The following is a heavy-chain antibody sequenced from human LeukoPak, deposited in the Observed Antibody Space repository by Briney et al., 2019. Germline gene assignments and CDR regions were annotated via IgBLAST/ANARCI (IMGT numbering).Heavy chain of an antibody. CDR2: ISNGET. CDR1: GFPFSSHA. Sequence: GGSLRLSCAASGFPFSSHAMSWVRQPPGKGLEWVAAISNGETYYADSVRGRFTISRENAKNSLYLQMNSLRAGDTAVYYCVKGSPGGGIDYWGQGTLVTVSS. D-gene: IGHD3-10*01. V-gene: IGHV3-13*04. J-gene: IGHJ4*02. CDR3: VKGSPGGGIDY.